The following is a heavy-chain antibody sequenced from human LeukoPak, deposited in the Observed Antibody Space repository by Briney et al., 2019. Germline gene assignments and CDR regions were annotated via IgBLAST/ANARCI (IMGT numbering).Heavy chain of an antibody. CDR1: GGSISSGSYY. CDR2: IYTSGST. J-gene: IGHJ6*03. V-gene: IGHV4-61*02. D-gene: IGHD5-18*01. Sequence: KASQTLSLTCTVSGGSISSGSYYWSWIRQPAGKGLEWIGRIYTSGSTNYNPSLKSRVTISVDTSKNQFSLKLSSVTAADTAVYYCARHHVDTAMAPYYYYYYMDVWGKGTTVTVSS. CDR3: ARHHVDTAMAPYYYYYYMDV.